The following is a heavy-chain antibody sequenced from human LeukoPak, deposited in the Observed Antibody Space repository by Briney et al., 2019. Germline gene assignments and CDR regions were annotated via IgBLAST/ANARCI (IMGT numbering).Heavy chain of an antibody. Sequence: SETLSLTCTVSGGSISSGSYFWSWIRQPAGKGLEWIGRIYTSGSTNYHSSLKSRVTISVDRSKNQFSLKLTSVTAADTAIYYCAREKWEGYGLGEADYWGQGTQVTVSS. D-gene: IGHD3-16*01. CDR2: IYTSGST. CDR3: AREKWEGYGLGEADY. J-gene: IGHJ4*02. CDR1: GGSISSGSYF. V-gene: IGHV4-61*02.